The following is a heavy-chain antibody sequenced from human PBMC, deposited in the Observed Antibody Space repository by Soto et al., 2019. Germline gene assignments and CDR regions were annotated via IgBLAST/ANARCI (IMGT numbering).Heavy chain of an antibody. Sequence: EVQLVESGGGLVKPGGSLRLSCAASGFTFSSYSMNWVRQAPGKGLEWVSSISSSSSYIYYADSVKGRFTISRDNAKNSLYLQMTSLRAEDTAVYYGAKVRAAAGWAAFDTWGQGTRVTVSS. CDR3: AKVRAAAGWAAFDT. D-gene: IGHD6-13*01. V-gene: IGHV3-21*01. CDR2: ISSSSSYI. J-gene: IGHJ3*02. CDR1: GFTFSSYS.